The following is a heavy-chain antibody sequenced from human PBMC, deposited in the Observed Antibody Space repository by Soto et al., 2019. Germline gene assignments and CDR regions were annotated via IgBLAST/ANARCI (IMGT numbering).Heavy chain of an antibody. D-gene: IGHD1-20*01. V-gene: IGHV4-61*01. J-gene: IGHJ6*02. Sequence: SETLSLTCTVSGGSVSSGSYYWSWIRQPPGKGLEWIGYIYYSGSTNYNPSLKSRVTISVDTSTNQFSLKLNSVTATDTAVYYCARESYNWKLYYYYGMDVWGQGTTVTVSS. CDR2: IYYSGST. CDR1: GGSVSSGSYY. CDR3: ARESYNWKLYYYYGMDV.